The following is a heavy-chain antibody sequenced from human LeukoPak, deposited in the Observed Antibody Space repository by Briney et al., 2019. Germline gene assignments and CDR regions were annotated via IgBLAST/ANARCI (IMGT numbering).Heavy chain of an antibody. Sequence: SETLSLTCTVSGGSLSSYYWSWIRQPPGKGLEGSGYIYYSGSTNYNPSLTSRVPISVETSKNQFSLKLSSVTAADTAVYYCASGNGRPHDAFDIWGQGTMVTVSS. CDR2: IYYSGST. D-gene: IGHD1-26*01. CDR1: GGSLSSYY. V-gene: IGHV4-59*01. J-gene: IGHJ3*02. CDR3: ASGNGRPHDAFDI.